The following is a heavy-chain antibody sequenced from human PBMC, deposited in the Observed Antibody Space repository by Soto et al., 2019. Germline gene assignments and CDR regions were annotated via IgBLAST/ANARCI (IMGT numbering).Heavy chain of an antibody. D-gene: IGHD6-13*01. Sequence: PGGSLRLSCAASGFTFSDYYMNWIRQAPGKGLEWVSYLSSSGTSIYYTDSVKGRFTISRDSAKKSLYLQMSSLRAEDTAVYYCASSSIASPGTFDYWRPGTLVTVSS. CDR1: GFTFSDYY. J-gene: IGHJ4*02. V-gene: IGHV3-11*01. CDR2: LSSSGTSI. CDR3: ASSSIASPGTFDY.